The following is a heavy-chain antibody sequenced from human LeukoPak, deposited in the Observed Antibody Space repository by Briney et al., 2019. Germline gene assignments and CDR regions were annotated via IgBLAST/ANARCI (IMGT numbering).Heavy chain of an antibody. CDR1: GGTFTTDV. J-gene: IGHJ4*02. CDR3: ARQHCAGGTCYGYRGFFDF. Sequence: SVKVSCKASGGTFTTDVINWMRQAPRQGLEWMGGFYPCFGKTYYAQKLQGRVTLIADKSTNPAFMEGSSLTSDDTARYFRARQHCAGGTCYGYRGFFDFWGQGTLVTVSS. V-gene: IGHV1-69*06. CDR2: FYPCFGKT. D-gene: IGHD2-15*01.